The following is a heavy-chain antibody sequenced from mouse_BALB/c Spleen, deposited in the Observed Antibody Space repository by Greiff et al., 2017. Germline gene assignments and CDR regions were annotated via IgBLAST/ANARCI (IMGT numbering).Heavy chain of an antibody. Sequence: EVKVEESGPGLVKPSQSLSLTCTVTGYSITSDYAWNWIRQFPGNKLEWMGYISYSGSTSYNPSLKSRISITRDTSKNQFFLQLNSVTTEDTATYYCAKGVITYYFDYWGQGTTLTVSS. CDR3: AKGVITYYFDY. J-gene: IGHJ2*01. D-gene: IGHD2-4*01. CDR2: ISYSGST. CDR1: GYSITSDYA. V-gene: IGHV3-2*02.